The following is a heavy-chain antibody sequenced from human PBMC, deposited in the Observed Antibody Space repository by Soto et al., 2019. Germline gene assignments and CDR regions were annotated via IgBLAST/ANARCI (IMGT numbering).Heavy chain of an antibody. CDR2: ISDSGNT. V-gene: IGHV4-31*03. Sequence: QVQLQESGPGLVKPSQTLTLTCTVSGGSISSGGYYWSWIRQHPGKGMEWIGHISDSGNTYYHPSRKGRVTISVDTSKNHFSLNLSAVTAADTAVYYCARTSFYDIFAAYSSLFDSWGQGTLVTVSS. J-gene: IGHJ4*02. D-gene: IGHD3-9*01. CDR1: GGSISSGGYY. CDR3: ARTSFYDIFAAYSSLFDS.